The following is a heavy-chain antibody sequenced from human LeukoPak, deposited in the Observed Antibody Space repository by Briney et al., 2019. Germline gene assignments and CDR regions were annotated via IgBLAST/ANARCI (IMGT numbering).Heavy chain of an antibody. CDR2: INHSGST. CDR1: GGSFSGYY. V-gene: IGHV4-34*01. J-gene: IGHJ6*03. D-gene: IGHD3-10*01. CDR3: ARRPGMVRGVRFYMDV. Sequence: PSETLSLTCAVYGGSFSGYYWSWIRQPPGEGLEWIGEINHSGSTNYNPSLKSRVTISVDTSKNQFSLKLSSVTAADTAVYYCARRPGMVRGVRFYMDVWGKGTTVTISS.